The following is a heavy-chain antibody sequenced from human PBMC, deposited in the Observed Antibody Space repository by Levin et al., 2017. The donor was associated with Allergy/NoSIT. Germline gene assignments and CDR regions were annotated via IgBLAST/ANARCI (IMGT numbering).Heavy chain of an antibody. CDR2: ISSSSSYI. CDR1: GFTFSSYS. Sequence: GESLKISCAASGFTFSSYSMNWVRQAPGKGLEWVSSISSSSSYIYYADSVKGRFTISRDNAKNSLYLQMNSLRAEDTAVYYCARDSGCSSTSCYAWDYWGQGTLVTVSS. CDR3: ARDSGCSSTSCYAWDY. V-gene: IGHV3-21*01. J-gene: IGHJ4*02. D-gene: IGHD2-2*01.